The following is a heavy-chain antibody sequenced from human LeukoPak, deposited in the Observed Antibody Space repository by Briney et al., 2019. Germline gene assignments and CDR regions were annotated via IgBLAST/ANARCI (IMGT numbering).Heavy chain of an antibody. CDR1: GFTFSSYW. V-gene: IGHV3-7*01. CDR3: ARGVTGTAYGSGTPYWDYYYYMDV. D-gene: IGHD3-10*01. CDR2: IKQDGSEK. J-gene: IGHJ6*03. Sequence: GGSLRLSCAASGFTFSSYWMSWVRQAPGKGLEWVANIKQDGSEKYYVDSVKGRFTISGDNAKNSLYLQMNSLRAEDTAVYYCARGVTGTAYGSGTPYWDYYYYMDVWGKGTTVTVSS.